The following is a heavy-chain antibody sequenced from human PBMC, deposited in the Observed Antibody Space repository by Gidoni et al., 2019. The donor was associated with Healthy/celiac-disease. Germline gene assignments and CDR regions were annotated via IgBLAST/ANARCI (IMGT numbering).Heavy chain of an antibody. CDR1: GFTFSDYY. V-gene: IGHV3-11*01. CDR3: SREGWGSSGGFDY. CDR2: ISSSGSTL. J-gene: IGHJ4*02. D-gene: IGHD3-22*01. Sequence: PGVSLRLSCAASGFTFSDYYMSWIRQAPGKGLEWVSYISSSGSTLYYADSVKVRFTISRDNAKNSLYLQMNSLRAEDTAVYYCSREGWGSSGGFDYWGQGTLVTVSS.